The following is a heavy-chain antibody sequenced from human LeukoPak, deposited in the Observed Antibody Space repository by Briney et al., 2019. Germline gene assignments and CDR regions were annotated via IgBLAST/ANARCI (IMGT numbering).Heavy chain of an antibody. CDR1: GDSVSSDTAA. CDR2: TYYRSQWGY. V-gene: IGHV6-1*01. J-gene: IGHJ4*02. Sequence: SQTLSLTCAISGDSVSSDTAAWNWIRQSPSRGLEWLGRTYYRSQWGYDFAEFVRNRIIINPDTSKNQFPLQLNSVTPEDTAVYYCARDRRGSTDYFDYWGQGTLVTVSS. CDR3: ARDRRGSTDYFDY. D-gene: IGHD1-26*01.